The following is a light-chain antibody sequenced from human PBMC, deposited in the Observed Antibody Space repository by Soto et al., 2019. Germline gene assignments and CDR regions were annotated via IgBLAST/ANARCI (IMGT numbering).Light chain of an antibody. Sequence: EVVLTQSPASLSLSPGERATLSCGASQIVSSNYLAWYQQKPGLAPRLLIYDASTRATGVPDRFRGSESGTDFTLTINRLEPEDSAVYYCQQYGDSPRGTFGGGTKVEIK. CDR2: DAS. CDR1: QIVSSNY. J-gene: IGKJ4*01. CDR3: QQYGDSPRGT. V-gene: IGKV3D-20*01.